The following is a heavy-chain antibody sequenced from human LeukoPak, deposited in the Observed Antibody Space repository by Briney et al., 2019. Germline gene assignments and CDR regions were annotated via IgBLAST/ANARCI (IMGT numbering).Heavy chain of an antibody. CDR2: IYYSGST. CDR1: GDSISSGGYY. D-gene: IGHD4-23*01. J-gene: IGHJ4*02. Sequence: SETLSLTCTVSGDSISSGGYYWSWIRQPPGKGLEWIGYIYYSGSTNYNPSLKSRVTISVDTSKNQFSLKLSSVTAADTAVYYCARIEDYGGNSVNYWGQGTLVTVSS. CDR3: ARIEDYGGNSVNY. V-gene: IGHV4-61*08.